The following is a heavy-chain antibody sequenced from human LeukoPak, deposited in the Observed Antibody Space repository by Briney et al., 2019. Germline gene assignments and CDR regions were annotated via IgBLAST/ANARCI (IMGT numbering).Heavy chain of an antibody. V-gene: IGHV4-4*07. Sequence: SETLSLTCTVSGGSISDYYWSWIRQPAGKGLEWIGRFYTSGSTNYNPSLKSRVTMSVDTSKNQFSLKLSSVTAADTAVYYCARDGGYCSSTSCSLYYYYMDVWGKGTTVTISS. CDR1: GGSISDYY. CDR2: FYTSGST. J-gene: IGHJ6*03. D-gene: IGHD2-2*01. CDR3: ARDGGYCSSTSCSLYYYYMDV.